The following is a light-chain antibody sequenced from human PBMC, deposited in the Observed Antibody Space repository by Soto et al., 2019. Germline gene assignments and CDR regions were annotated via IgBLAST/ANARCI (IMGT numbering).Light chain of an antibody. J-gene: IGKJ3*01. CDR2: DAS. CDR1: QSISRY. Sequence: EIVLTQSPATLSLSPGERATLSCRASQSISRYLAWYQQKPGQAPRLLIYDASNRATGIPARFSGSGSGTDFTLTISSLEPEDFAVYYCQQRSSWPRPFGPGTKVDIK. CDR3: QQRSSWPRP. V-gene: IGKV3-11*01.